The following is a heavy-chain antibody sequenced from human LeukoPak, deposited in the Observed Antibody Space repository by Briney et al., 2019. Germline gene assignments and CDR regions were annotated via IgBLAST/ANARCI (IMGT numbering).Heavy chain of an antibody. J-gene: IGHJ4*02. CDR2: ISSSSGSI. V-gene: IGHV3-48*04. Sequence: GGSLRLSCAASGFTFSSYSMNWVRQAPGKGLEWVSFISSSSGSIYYADSVKGRITISRDNAKNSLYLQMNSLRAEDTAVYYCARAEYTTSPRIDYWGQGTLVTVSS. CDR1: GFTFSSYS. CDR3: ARAEYTTSPRIDY. D-gene: IGHD6-6*01.